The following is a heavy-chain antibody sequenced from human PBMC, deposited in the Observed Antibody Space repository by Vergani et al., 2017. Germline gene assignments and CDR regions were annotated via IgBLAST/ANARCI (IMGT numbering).Heavy chain of an antibody. V-gene: IGHV5-10-1*03. CDR3: AGHGNFGVVTHYWYFDL. CDR2: IDPSDSYT. J-gene: IGHJ2*01. CDR1: GYSFTSYW. Sequence: EVQLVQSGAEVKKPGESLRISCKGSGYSFTSYWISWVRQMPGKGLEWMGRIDPSDSYTNYSPSFQGHVTISADKSISTAYLQWSSLKASDTAMYYCAGHGNFGVVTHYWYFDLWGRGTLVTVSS. D-gene: IGHD3-3*01.